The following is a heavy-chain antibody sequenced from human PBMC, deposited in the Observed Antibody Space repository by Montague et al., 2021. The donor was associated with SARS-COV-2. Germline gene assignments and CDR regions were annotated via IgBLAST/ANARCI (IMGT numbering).Heavy chain of an antibody. D-gene: IGHD5-24*01. CDR3: ARAYKPVGRDGYNYDHYYGMDV. J-gene: IGHJ6*02. CDR1: GFTFSSYW. V-gene: IGHV3-7*01. CDR2: IKQDGSET. Sequence: SLRLSCAASGFTFSSYWMSWVRQAPGKGLVWVAHIKQDGSETYYVDSVKGRFTISRDNAKNSLYLQMNSLRAEDTAVYYCARAYKPVGRDGYNYDHYYGMDVWGQGTTVTVSS.